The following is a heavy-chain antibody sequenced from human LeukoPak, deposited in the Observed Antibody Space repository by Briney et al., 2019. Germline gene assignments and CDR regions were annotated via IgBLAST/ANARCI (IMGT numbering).Heavy chain of an antibody. CDR2: FDPEDGET. CDR3: ATESPSGSYYDLNY. J-gene: IGHJ4*02. D-gene: IGHD1-26*01. Sequence: ASVKVSCKVSGYTLTELSMHWVRQAPGKGLEWMGGFDPEDGETIYAQKFQGRVTMTEDTSTDTAYMELSSLRSEDTAIYSCATESPSGSYYDLNYWGQGTLVTVSS. CDR1: GYTLTELS. V-gene: IGHV1-24*01.